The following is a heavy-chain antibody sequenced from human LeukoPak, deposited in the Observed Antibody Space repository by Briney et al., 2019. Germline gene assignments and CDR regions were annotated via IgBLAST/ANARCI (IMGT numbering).Heavy chain of an antibody. Sequence: GRSLRLSCAASGFTFSSFGMHWVRQAPGKGLDWVAVISYDGSNKYYADSVKGRFTVSRDNSKNTLYLQMNSLRAEDTAVYYCAKPKVATILGGYFQHWGQGTLVTVSS. J-gene: IGHJ1*01. D-gene: IGHD5-12*01. CDR3: AKPKVATILGGYFQH. CDR1: GFTFSSFG. V-gene: IGHV3-30*18. CDR2: ISYDGSNK.